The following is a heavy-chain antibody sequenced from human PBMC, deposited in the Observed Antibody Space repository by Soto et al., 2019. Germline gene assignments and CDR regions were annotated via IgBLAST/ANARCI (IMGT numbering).Heavy chain of an antibody. CDR3: ARGRYYDFWSGYYSPDAFDI. CDR1: GFTFSSYA. J-gene: IGHJ3*02. D-gene: IGHD3-3*01. CDR2: ISYDGSNK. V-gene: IGHV3-30-3*01. Sequence: QVQLVESGGGVVQPGRSLRLSCAASGFTFSSYAMHWVRQAPGKGLEWVAVISYDGSNKYYADSVKGRFTISRDNSKNTLYLQMNSLRAEDTAVYYCARGRYYDFWSGYYSPDAFDIWGQGTIVTVSS.